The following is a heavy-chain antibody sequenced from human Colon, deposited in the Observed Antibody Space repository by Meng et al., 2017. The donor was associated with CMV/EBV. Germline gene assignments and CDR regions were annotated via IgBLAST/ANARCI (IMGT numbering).Heavy chain of an antibody. J-gene: IGHJ4*02. CDR3: ARGRGYVDY. V-gene: IGHV1-2*02. CDR2: INPKSGAT. CDR1: GYTFTDDY. Sequence: ASVKVSCKASGYTFTDDYMHWVRQAPGQGLEWLGWINPKSGATNYAQKFQGRVTMTRDTSISTTYLELSSLGSDDTAVYYCARGRGYVDYWGQGTLVTVSS.